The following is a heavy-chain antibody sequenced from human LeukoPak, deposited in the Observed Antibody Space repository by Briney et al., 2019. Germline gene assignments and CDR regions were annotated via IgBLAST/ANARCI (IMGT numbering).Heavy chain of an antibody. Sequence: PSETLSLTCSVSGFSLTSTNYYWAWLRQPPGRGLEWVGTIFNSGTTYYNTSLKSRLTISLDTSQNQFSLKLASVTAADTAIYYCAREFSSIGNYYYYMDVWGQGTTVTASS. V-gene: IGHV4-39*07. D-gene: IGHD6-13*01. CDR1: GFSLTSTNYY. CDR2: IFNSGTT. CDR3: AREFSSIGNYYYYMDV. J-gene: IGHJ6*03.